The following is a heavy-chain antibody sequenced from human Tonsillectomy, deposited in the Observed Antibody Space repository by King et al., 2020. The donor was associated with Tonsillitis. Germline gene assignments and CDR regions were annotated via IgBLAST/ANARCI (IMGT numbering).Heavy chain of an antibody. J-gene: IGHJ4*02. D-gene: IGHD2-2*02. CDR2: VWSDGSSS. CDR1: GLTLSTYG. CDR3: ARDSCSRTSCYIDY. V-gene: IGHV3-33*08. Sequence: VQLVESGGGVVQPGRSLSLSCAASGLTLSTYGVHWVRQAPGKGLEWVAVVWSDGSSSYYADSVKGRFTISRDNSKNTVFLQMKSLRAEDTALYYCARDSCSRTSCYIDYWGQGTLVTVSS.